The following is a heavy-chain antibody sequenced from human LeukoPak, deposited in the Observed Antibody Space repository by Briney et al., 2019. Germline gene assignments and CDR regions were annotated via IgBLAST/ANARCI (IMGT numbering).Heavy chain of an antibody. CDR3: ARDYGGNIGDY. J-gene: IGHJ4*02. V-gene: IGHV3-11*01. CDR1: GFTFSDFY. CDR2: ISSSGSLT. Sequence: GGSLRLSCAASGFTFSDFYMSWIRQAPGKGREWVSYISSSGSLTDYADSVKGRFTISRDNTKNSLYLQMNSLRAEDTAVYYCARDYGGNIGDYWGQGTLVTVSS. D-gene: IGHD4-23*01.